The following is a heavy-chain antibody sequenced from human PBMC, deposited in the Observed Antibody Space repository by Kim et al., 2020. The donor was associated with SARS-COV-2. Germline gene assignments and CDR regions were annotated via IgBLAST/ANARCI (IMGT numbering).Heavy chain of an antibody. CDR1: GFTFSSYG. CDR2: ITSSSSST. V-gene: IGHV3-48*04. J-gene: IGHJ4*02. CDR3: ARVRPGGHFDY. D-gene: IGHD3-16*01. Sequence: GGSLRLSCAASGFTFSSYGMNWVRQAPGKGLEWLSYITSSSSSTYYADSVKGRFTISRDNAKNSLYLQMNSLRAEDTAVYSCARVRPGGHFDYWGQGTLVTVSS.